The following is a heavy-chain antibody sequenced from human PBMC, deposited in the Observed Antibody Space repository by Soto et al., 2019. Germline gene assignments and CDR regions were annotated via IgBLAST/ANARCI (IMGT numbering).Heavy chain of an antibody. D-gene: IGHD1-7*01. CDR3: ARHELELRARYFDY. V-gene: IGHV4-39*01. J-gene: IGHJ4*02. CDR2: IYYSGST. Sequence: SETLSLTCTVSGGSISSSSYYWGWIRQPPGKGLEWIGSIYYSGSTYYNPSLKSRVTISVDTSKNQFSLKLSSVTAADTAVYYCARHELELRARYFDYWGQGTLVTVSS. CDR1: GGSISSSSYY.